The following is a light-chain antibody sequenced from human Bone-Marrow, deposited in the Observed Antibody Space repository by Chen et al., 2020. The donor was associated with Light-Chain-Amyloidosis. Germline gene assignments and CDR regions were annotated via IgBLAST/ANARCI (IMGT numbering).Light chain of an antibody. CDR2: SDT. Sequence: SYELTQPPSVSVSPGQTARITCSGDDLPTKYAYWYQQKPGQAPVLVIHSDTERPSGISERFSGPSSGTTATLTISGVQAEDDADYHCQSADSSGTYEVIFGGGTKLTVL. J-gene: IGLJ2*01. CDR3: QSADSSGTYEVI. V-gene: IGLV3-25*03. CDR1: DLPTKY.